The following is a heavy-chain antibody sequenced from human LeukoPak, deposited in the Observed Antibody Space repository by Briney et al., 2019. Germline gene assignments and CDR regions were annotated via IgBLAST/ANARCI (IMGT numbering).Heavy chain of an antibody. CDR3: ARHFPAFRYSGGMDV. V-gene: IGHV4-59*08. Sequence: SETLSLTCTVSGGSISSYYWSWIRQPPGKGLEWIGYIYYSGSTNYNPSLKSRVTISVDTSKNQFSLKLSSVTAADTAVYYCARHFPAFRYSGGMDVWGQGTTVTVSS. D-gene: IGHD2-15*01. CDR2: IYYSGST. J-gene: IGHJ6*02. CDR1: GGSISSYY.